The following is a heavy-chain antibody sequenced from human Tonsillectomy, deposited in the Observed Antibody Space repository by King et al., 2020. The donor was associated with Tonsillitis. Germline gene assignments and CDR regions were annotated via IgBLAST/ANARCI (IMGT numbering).Heavy chain of an antibody. D-gene: IGHD1-14*01. CDR3: ARRRTSTRKYYFDY. CDR1: GYTFTSYW. V-gene: IGHV5-51*01. Sequence: VQLVESGAEVKKPGESLKISCKASGYTFTSYWIGWVRQMPGKGLEWMGIVYPGDSDTKYSPSFQGQVTISADKSISTAYLQRSSLRAPDTAIYYCARRRTSTRKYYFDYWGQGSLVTVSP. CDR2: VYPGDSDT. J-gene: IGHJ4*02.